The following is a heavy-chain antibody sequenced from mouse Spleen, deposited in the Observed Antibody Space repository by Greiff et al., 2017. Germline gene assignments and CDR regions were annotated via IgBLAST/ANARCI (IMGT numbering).Heavy chain of an antibody. V-gene: IGHV2-2*01. CDR2: IWSGGST. D-gene: IGHD2-3*01. CDR1: GFSLTNYG. J-gene: IGHJ4*01. Sequence: QVQLQQSGPGLVQPSQSLSITCTVSGFSLTNYGVHWVRQSPGKGLEWLGVIWSGGSTDYNAAFISRLSICKDNSKCQVFFKMNSLQAADTSLDYCARGNDSYNEYGKGYWGQGTSVTVSS. CDR3: ARGNDSYNEYGKGY.